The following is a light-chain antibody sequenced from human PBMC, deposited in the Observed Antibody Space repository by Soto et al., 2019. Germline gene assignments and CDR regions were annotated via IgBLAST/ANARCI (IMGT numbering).Light chain of an antibody. V-gene: IGLV4-69*01. Sequence: QLVLTQSPSASASLGASVKFTCTLSSGHSTYAIAWHQQQPEKGPRYLMKLNSDGSHSKGDGIPDRFSGSSSGTERYLTISSLQSEDEADYYCQTWGTGDVVFGGGTQLTVL. CDR2: LNSDGSH. CDR1: SGHSTYA. J-gene: IGLJ2*01. CDR3: QTWGTGDVV.